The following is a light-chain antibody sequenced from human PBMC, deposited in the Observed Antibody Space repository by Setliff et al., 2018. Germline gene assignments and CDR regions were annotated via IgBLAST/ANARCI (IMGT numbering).Light chain of an antibody. CDR2: EVS. V-gene: IGLV2-14*03. CDR3: SSYTSNGLYV. J-gene: IGLJ1*01. CDR1: SGDIGSFTF. Sequence: QSALAQPASVSGSPGQSITISCTGSSGDIGSFTFVSWYQQYPDEAPKLIIFEVSDRPSGISDRFSGSKSANTASLTISGLQAEDEADYYCSSYTSNGLYVFGTGTKATVL.